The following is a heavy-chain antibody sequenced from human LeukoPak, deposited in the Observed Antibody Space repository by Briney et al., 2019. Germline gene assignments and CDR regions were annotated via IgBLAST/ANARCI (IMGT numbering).Heavy chain of an antibody. J-gene: IGHJ6*02. V-gene: IGHV4-4*07. D-gene: IGHD3-22*01. CDR2: LYTSGST. Sequence: XETLSLTCTVSGGSISTYYWSWIRQPAGKGLEWIGRLYTSGSTHYNPSLKSRLTMSADTSTNQFSLKLRSVTAADTAVYYCARDRVESSGYYYYYGMDVWGQGTTVTVSS. CDR3: ARDRVESSGYYYYYGMDV. CDR1: GGSISTYY.